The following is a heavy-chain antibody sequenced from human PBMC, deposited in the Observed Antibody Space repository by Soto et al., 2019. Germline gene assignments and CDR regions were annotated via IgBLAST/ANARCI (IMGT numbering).Heavy chain of an antibody. CDR3: ATVLDR. CDR1: GGSISSGGYS. D-gene: IGHD1-26*01. Sequence: QLQLQESGSGLVKPSQTLSLTCAVSGGSISSGGYSWSWIRQPPGKGLEWIGYIYHSGSTYYNPSLKSRITRSVDRSKNQFPLKLSTVTAADTTVYYWATVLDRWGQGTLVTVSS. CDR2: IYHSGST. J-gene: IGHJ5*02. V-gene: IGHV4-30-2*01.